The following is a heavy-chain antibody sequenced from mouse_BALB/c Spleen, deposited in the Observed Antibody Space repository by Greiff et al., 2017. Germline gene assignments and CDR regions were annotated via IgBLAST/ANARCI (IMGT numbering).Heavy chain of an antibody. CDR2: IDPANGNT. Sequence: VQLQQSGAELVKPGASVKLSCTASGFNIKDTYMHWVKQRPEQGLEWIGRIDPANGNTKYDPKFQGKATITADASSNTAYLQLSSLTSEDTAVYYCARSGYYGSRLFDYWGQGTTLTVSS. D-gene: IGHD1-1*01. CDR3: ARSGYYGSRLFDY. J-gene: IGHJ2*01. V-gene: IGHV14-3*02. CDR1: GFNIKDTY.